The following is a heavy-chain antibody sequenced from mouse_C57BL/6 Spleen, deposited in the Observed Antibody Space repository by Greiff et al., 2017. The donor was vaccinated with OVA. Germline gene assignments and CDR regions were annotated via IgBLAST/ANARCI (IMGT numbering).Heavy chain of an antibody. V-gene: IGHV5-6*01. Sequence: EVKLMESGGDLVKPGGSLKLSCAASGFTFSSYGMSWVRQTPDKRLEWVATISSGGSYTYYPDSVKGRFTISRDNAKNTLYLQMSSLKSEDTAMYYCARPYDGYYGYFDVWGTGTTVTVSS. CDR2: ISSGGSYT. CDR3: ARPYDGYYGYFDV. CDR1: GFTFSSYG. D-gene: IGHD2-3*01. J-gene: IGHJ1*03.